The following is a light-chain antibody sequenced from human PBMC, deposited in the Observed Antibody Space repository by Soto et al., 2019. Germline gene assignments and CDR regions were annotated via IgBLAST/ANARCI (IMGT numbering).Light chain of an antibody. Sequence: AIQLTQSPSSLSASVGDRVTITCRASQGISSALAWYQQKPGKAPKLLIYDASSLESGVPPRFSGSESGTAVTHPITSRQPGDFATYYCQQFNSYPLTFGGGTKVEI. CDR2: DAS. CDR3: QQFNSYPLT. J-gene: IGKJ4*01. V-gene: IGKV1-13*02. CDR1: QGISSA.